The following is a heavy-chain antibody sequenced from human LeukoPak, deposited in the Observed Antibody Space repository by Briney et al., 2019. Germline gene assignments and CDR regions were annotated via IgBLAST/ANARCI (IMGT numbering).Heavy chain of an antibody. J-gene: IGHJ4*02. CDR1: GITFSSYG. Sequence: GRSLRLSCAASGITFSSYGMHWVRQAPGKGLEWVAVIWYDGSNKYYADSVKGRFTISRDNSKDTLYLQMNSLRAEDTAVYYCARDGYYYGSGSYPPFDYWGQGTLVTVPS. V-gene: IGHV3-33*01. D-gene: IGHD3-10*01. CDR2: IWYDGSNK. CDR3: ARDGYYYGSGSYPPFDY.